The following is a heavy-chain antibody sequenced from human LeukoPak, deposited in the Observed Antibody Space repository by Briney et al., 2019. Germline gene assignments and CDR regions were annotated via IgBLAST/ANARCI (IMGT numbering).Heavy chain of an antibody. CDR2: ISWNSGSI. CDR3: AKEASSSWAPIDY. CDR1: GFTFDDYA. Sequence: GGSLRLSCAASGFTFDDYAMHWVRQAPGKGLEWVSGISWNSGSIGYADSVKGRFTISRDNARNSLYLQMNSLRAEDTALYYCAKEASSSWAPIDYWGQGTLVTVSS. V-gene: IGHV3-9*01. J-gene: IGHJ4*02. D-gene: IGHD6-13*01.